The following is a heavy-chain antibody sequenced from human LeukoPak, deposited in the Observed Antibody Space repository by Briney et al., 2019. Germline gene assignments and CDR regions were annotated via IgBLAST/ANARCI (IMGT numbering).Heavy chain of an antibody. CDR2: LHYSGST. Sequence: SETLSLTCSASGGSIGSITYYWAWIRQPPGKGLEWIGSLHYSGSTNYNPSLKTRVTISVDKSKNQFSLKLSSVTAADTAVYYCARASHDYGDYSHFDYWGQGTLVTVSS. CDR1: GGSIGSITYY. J-gene: IGHJ4*02. CDR3: ARASHDYGDYSHFDY. D-gene: IGHD4-17*01. V-gene: IGHV4-39*07.